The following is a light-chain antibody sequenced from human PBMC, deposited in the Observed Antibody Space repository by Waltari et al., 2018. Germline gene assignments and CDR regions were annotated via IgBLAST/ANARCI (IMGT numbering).Light chain of an antibody. CDR3: CSYAGPNLPVL. J-gene: IGLJ2*01. V-gene: IGLV2-23*02. Sequence: QPALSQPASVSGSPGQSITIPCSGTSSDIGAYNFVSWYQQHQGKAPKIVIYEVTERPSGVSNRFSGSKSGNTASLTISGLQAEDEADYYCCSYAGPNLPVLFGGGTRLNVL. CDR2: EVT. CDR1: SSDIGAYNF.